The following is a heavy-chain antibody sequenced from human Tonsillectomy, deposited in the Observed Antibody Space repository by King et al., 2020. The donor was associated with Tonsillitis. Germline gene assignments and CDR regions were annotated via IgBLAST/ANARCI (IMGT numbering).Heavy chain of an antibody. CDR3: TTDSQNYYVSSAYYYYYYMDV. V-gene: IGHV3-15*01. D-gene: IGHD3-22*01. Sequence: VQLVESGGGLVKPGGFLRLSFAASGFSFSNAWMSWGRQASGEGLEWVGLIKSKTDGGTKDSPAPGKGRITISRDDSKKPLYLQMNSLKTEDTAVYYCTTDSQNYYVSSAYYYYYYMDVWGKGTTVTVSS. CDR2: IKSKTDGGTK. CDR1: GFSFSNAW. J-gene: IGHJ6*03.